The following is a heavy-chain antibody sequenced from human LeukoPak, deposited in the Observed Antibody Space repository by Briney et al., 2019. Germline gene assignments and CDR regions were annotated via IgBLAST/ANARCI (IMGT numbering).Heavy chain of an antibody. J-gene: IGHJ6*03. CDR3: AAPPGYCSSTSCTSRMDV. CDR2: IRYDGSNK. V-gene: IGHV3-30*02. CDR1: GFTFSSYA. D-gene: IGHD2-2*01. Sequence: GGSLRLSCAASGFTFSSYAMHWVRQAPGKGLEWVAFIRYDGSNKYYADSVKGRFTISRDNSKNTLYLQMNSLRAEDTAVYYCAAPPGYCSSTSCTSRMDVWGKGTTVTVSS.